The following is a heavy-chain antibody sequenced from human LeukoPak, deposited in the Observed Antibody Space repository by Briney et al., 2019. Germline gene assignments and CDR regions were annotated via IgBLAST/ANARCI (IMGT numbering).Heavy chain of an antibody. J-gene: IGHJ4*02. V-gene: IGHV3-74*01. Sequence: GGSLRLSCAASGFTFSSYWMHWVRQAPGKGLVWVSRINSDGSSTSYADSVKGRLTISRDNAKNTLYLQMNSLRAEDTAVYYCARGGPGSSWYVYYFDYWGQGTLVTVSS. D-gene: IGHD6-13*01. CDR3: ARGGPGSSWYVYYFDY. CDR2: INSDGSST. CDR1: GFTFSSYW.